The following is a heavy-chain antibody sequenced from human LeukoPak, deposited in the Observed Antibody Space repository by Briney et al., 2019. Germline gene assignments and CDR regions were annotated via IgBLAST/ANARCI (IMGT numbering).Heavy chain of an antibody. D-gene: IGHD6-19*01. CDR2: ISGSGGST. J-gene: IGHJ4*02. CDR1: GFTFSSYA. CDR3: AKDLALGMVAVAGPTGFSFDY. Sequence: GSLRLSCAASGFTFSSYAMSWVRQAPGKGLEWVSAISGSGGSTYYADSVKGRFTISRDNSKNTLYLQMNSLRAEDTAVYYCAKDLALGMVAVAGPTGFSFDYWGQGTLVTVSS. V-gene: IGHV3-23*01.